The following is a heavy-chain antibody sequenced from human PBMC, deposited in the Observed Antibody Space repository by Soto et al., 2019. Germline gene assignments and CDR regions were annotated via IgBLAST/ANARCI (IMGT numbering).Heavy chain of an antibody. CDR3: ARGAPLIAGATSFDS. D-gene: IGHD1-26*01. J-gene: IGHJ4*02. CDR1: GGSISSSDG. V-gene: IGHV4-4*02. Sequence: PSETLSLTCAAAGGSISSSDGWRWVRQPPGKGLEWIGEIYHSGSTNYNPSLKRRVTISVDKSKNQFSLKLSSVTAADTAVYYCARGAPLIAGATSFDSWGQGTVVTVSS. CDR2: IYHSGST.